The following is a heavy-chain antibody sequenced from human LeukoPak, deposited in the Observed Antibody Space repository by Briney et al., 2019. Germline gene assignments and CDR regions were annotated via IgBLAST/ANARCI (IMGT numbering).Heavy chain of an antibody. V-gene: IGHV3-53*01. J-gene: IGHJ4*02. D-gene: IGHD6-19*01. CDR1: GFTVSGNY. CDR2: IYSGGDT. Sequence: GGSLRLSCAASGFTVSGNYMSWVRQAPGKGLEWVSVIYSGGDTYYADSVKGRFTISRDNSKNTLYLQMNSLRAEDTAVYYCAKDFAVAGPPYYFDYWGQGTLVTVSS. CDR3: AKDFAVAGPPYYFDY.